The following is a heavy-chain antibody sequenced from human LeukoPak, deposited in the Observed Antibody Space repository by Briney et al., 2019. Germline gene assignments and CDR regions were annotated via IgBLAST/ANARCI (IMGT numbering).Heavy chain of an antibody. V-gene: IGHV4-59*01. CDR1: GGSISSYY. CDR3: ARTTVVTKFDY. J-gene: IGHJ4*02. D-gene: IGHD4-23*01. Sequence: SETLSLTCTVSGGSISSYYWSWIRQPPGKGLEWIGCIYYSGSTNYNPSLKSRVTISVDTSKNQFSLKLSSVTAADTAVYYCARTTVVTKFDYWGQGTLVTVSS. CDR2: IYYSGST.